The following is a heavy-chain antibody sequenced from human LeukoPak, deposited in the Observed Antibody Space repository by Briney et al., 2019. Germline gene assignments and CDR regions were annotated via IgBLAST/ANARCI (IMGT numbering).Heavy chain of an antibody. V-gene: IGHV3-48*04. Sequence: GGSLRLSCAASGFTFSSYSMNWVRQAPGKGLEWVSYISSSGSTIYYADSVKGRFTISRDNAKNSLYLQMNSLRAEDTAVYYCARVERITMIVVALDYWGQGTLVTVSS. CDR1: GFTFSSYS. D-gene: IGHD3-22*01. CDR2: ISSSGSTI. CDR3: ARVERITMIVVALDY. J-gene: IGHJ4*02.